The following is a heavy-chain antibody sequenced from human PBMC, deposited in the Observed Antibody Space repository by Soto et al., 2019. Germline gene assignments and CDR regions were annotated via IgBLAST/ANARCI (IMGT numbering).Heavy chain of an antibody. Sequence: SETLSLTCTVSGGSISSYYWSWIRQPPGKGLEWIGYIYYSGSTNYNPSLKSRVTISVDTSKNQFSLKLSSVTAADTAVYYCARGDDYIWGSQNNYWGQGTLVTVSS. CDR3: ARGDDYIWGSQNNY. CDR1: GGSISSYY. CDR2: IYYSGST. V-gene: IGHV4-59*01. J-gene: IGHJ4*02. D-gene: IGHD3-16*01.